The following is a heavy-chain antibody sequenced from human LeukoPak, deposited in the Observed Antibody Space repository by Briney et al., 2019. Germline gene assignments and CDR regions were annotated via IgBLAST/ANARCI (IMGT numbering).Heavy chain of an antibody. V-gene: IGHV4-59*12. CDR2: IYYSGST. CDR1: GGSISSYY. J-gene: IGHJ5*02. D-gene: IGHD3-10*01. Sequence: SETLSLTCTVSGGSISSYYWSWIRQPPGKGLEWIGYIYYSGSTNYNPSLKSRVTMSIDTSKNQFSLNLISVTAADTAVYYCARDSGTTGEVKFDPWGQGTLVTVSS. CDR3: ARDSGTTGEVKFDP.